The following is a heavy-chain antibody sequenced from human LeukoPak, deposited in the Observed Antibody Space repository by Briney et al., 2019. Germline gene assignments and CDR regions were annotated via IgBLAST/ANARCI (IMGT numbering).Heavy chain of an antibody. Sequence: SVKVSCKASGGTFSSYAISWVRQAPGQGLEWMGGIIPIFGTANYTQKFQGRVTITADESTSTAYMELSSLRSEDTAVYYCASWGVDGDSPHWGQGTLVTVSS. CDR2: IIPIFGTA. D-gene: IGHD4-17*01. CDR1: GGTFSSYA. J-gene: IGHJ4*02. CDR3: ASWGVDGDSPH. V-gene: IGHV1-69*13.